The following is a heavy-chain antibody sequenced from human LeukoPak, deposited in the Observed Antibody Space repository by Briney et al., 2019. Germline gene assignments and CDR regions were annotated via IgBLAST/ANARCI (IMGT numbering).Heavy chain of an antibody. CDR1: GFTFGDYA. CDR2: IRSKAYGGTT. D-gene: IGHD1-26*01. Sequence: PGGSLRLSCTASGFTFGDYAMSWFRQAPGKGLEWVGFIRSKAYGGTTEYAASVKGRFTISRDDSKSIAYLQMNSLKTEDTAVYYCTRIKWELPSYFDYWGQGTLVSVAS. V-gene: IGHV3-49*03. CDR3: TRIKWELPSYFDY. J-gene: IGHJ4*02.